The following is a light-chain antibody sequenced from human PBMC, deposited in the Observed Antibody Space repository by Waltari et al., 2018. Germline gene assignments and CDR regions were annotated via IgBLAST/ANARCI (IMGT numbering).Light chain of an antibody. CDR2: SAS. CDR1: QGFTNY. Sequence: DIQMTQSPSSLSASVGDRVTITCRASQGFTNYLAWYQHKPGKVPNLLIYSASTLQSGVPSRFSGSGSGTDFTLTISCLRPEDVATYYCQEYKSAPGTFGQGTKLEIK. V-gene: IGKV1-27*01. J-gene: IGKJ2*02. CDR3: QEYKSAPGT.